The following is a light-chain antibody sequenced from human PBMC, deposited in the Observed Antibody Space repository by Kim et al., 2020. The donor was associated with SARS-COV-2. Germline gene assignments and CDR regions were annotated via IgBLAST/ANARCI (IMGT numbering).Light chain of an antibody. V-gene: IGLV2-8*01. CDR3: SSYGGTNTMV. CDR2: EVS. Sequence: QSALTQPPSASGSPGQSVTISCTGTSSDVGGYNYVSWYQQHPGKAPKLMIYEVSKRPSGVPDRFSGSKSGHTASLTVSGLEAEDEAHYYCSSYGGTNTMVFGGGTQLTVL. J-gene: IGLJ2*01. CDR1: SSDVGGYNY.